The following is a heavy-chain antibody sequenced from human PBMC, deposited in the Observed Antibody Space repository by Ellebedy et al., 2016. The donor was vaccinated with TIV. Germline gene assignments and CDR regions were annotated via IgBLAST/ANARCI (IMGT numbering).Heavy chain of an antibody. CDR3: AREGDYKFYMDV. CDR2: ISSSGTTI. J-gene: IGHJ6*03. V-gene: IGHV3-11*01. Sequence: GESLKISXAASGFIFSDYYMSWIRQAPGKGLEWVSYISSSGTTIYYADSVKGRFTISRDNANNSLYLQMNSLRAEDTAVYYCAREGDYKFYMDVWGKGTTVTVSS. CDR1: GFIFSDYY.